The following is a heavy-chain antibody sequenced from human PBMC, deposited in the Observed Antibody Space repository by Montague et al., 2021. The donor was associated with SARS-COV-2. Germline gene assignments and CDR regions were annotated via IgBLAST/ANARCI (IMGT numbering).Heavy chain of an antibody. J-gene: IGHJ4*02. CDR3: AREIAAAGPALDY. CDR1: GFSLSTSGMC. D-gene: IGHD6-13*01. Sequence: PALVKPTQTLTLTCTFSGFSLSTSGMCVSWIRQPPGKALEWLARIDWDXDKYYSTSLKTRLTISKDISKNQVVLTMTNMDPVDTATYYCAREIAAAGPALDYWGQGTLVTVSS. V-gene: IGHV2-70*11. CDR2: IDWDXDK.